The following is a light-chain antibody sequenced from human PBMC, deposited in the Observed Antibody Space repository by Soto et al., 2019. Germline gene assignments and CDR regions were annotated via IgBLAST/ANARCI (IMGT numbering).Light chain of an antibody. CDR3: HQRLNWPLT. CDR2: DAS. J-gene: IGKJ4*01. CDR1: QSVSSF. Sequence: EIVLTQSPATLSLSPGERATLSCRASQSVSSFFAWYQQKRGQAPRLLIYDASKRATGIPVRFSGSGSGTAFTLTISSLEPEDFAVYYCHQRLNWPLTFGGGTTVEIK. V-gene: IGKV3-11*01.